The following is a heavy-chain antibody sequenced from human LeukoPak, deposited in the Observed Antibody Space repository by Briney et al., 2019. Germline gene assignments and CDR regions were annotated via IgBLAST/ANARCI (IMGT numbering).Heavy chain of an antibody. CDR3: AKVGIGSRDGYFDY. CDR2: ISWNSGSI. Sequence: GRSLRLSCAASGFTFDDYAMHWVRQAPGKGLEWVSGISWNSGSIGYADPVKGRFTISRDNAQNSLYLQMNNLRAEDTAVYYCAKVGIGSRDGYFDYWGQGTLVTVSS. D-gene: IGHD6-13*01. CDR1: GFTFDDYA. J-gene: IGHJ4*02. V-gene: IGHV3-9*01.